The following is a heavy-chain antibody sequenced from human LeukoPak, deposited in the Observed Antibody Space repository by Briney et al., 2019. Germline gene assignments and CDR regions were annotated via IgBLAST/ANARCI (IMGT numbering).Heavy chain of an antibody. CDR2: ISSSSTYI. D-gene: IGHD6-19*01. CDR1: GFTFSTYY. Sequence: PGGSLRLSCAAPGFTFSTYYMNWVRQAPGKGLEWVSSISSSSTYIYYADSVKGRFTISRDNAKNSLYLQMNSLRAEDTAVYYCARGTVAGNLYFFDYWGQGTLVTVSS. V-gene: IGHV3-21*01. J-gene: IGHJ4*02. CDR3: ARGTVAGNLYFFDY.